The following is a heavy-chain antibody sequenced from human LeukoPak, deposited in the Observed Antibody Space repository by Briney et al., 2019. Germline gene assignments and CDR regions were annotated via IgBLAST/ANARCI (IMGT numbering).Heavy chain of an antibody. Sequence: GPVKVSCKASGYTFTGYYMNWVRQAPGQGLEWMGWINPNSGGTNYAQKFQGRDTMTGDTSISTAYMELSSLRSDDTAVYYCASRKQQLIRSGHSFDYWGQGTLVTVSS. V-gene: IGHV1-2*02. CDR1: GYTFTGYY. CDR2: INPNSGGT. J-gene: IGHJ4*02. CDR3: ASRKQQLIRSGHSFDY. D-gene: IGHD6-13*01.